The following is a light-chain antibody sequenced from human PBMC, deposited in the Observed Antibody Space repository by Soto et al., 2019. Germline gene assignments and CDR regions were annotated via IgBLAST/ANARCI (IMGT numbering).Light chain of an antibody. V-gene: IGKV1-5*01. CDR3: KQFNSDSRV. Sequence: DIQMTQSPSTLSASVGDRVTITCRASQSISNWLGWYQQRPGKSPKLLIFDASKLHSGVPSRFSGSGSVTEFTLAISSLQSDDVGTYFCKQFNSDSRVFGQGTKVEIK. CDR1: QSISNW. J-gene: IGKJ1*01. CDR2: DAS.